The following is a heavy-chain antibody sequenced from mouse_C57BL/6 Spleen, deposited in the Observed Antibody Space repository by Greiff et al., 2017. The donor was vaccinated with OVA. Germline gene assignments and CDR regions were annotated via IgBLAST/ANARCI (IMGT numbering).Heavy chain of an antibody. Sequence: EVHLVESGGGLVKPGGSLKLSCAASGFTFSDYGMHWVRQAPEKGLEWVAYISSGSSTIYYADTVKGRFTISRDNAKNTLFLQMTSLRSEDTAMYYCARPTVVARGYAMDYWGQGTSVTVSS. D-gene: IGHD1-1*01. J-gene: IGHJ4*01. CDR2: ISSGSSTI. CDR1: GFTFSDYG. V-gene: IGHV5-17*01. CDR3: ARPTVVARGYAMDY.